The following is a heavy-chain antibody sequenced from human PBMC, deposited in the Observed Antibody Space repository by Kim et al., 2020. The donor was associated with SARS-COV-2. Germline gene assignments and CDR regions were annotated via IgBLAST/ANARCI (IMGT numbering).Heavy chain of an antibody. CDR2: ISSSSSYI. J-gene: IGHJ4*02. D-gene: IGHD3-22*01. V-gene: IGHV3-21*01. CDR1: GFTFSSYS. Sequence: GGSLRLSCAASGFTFSSYSMNWVRQAPGKGLEWVSSISSSSSYIYYADSVKGRFTISRDNAKNSLYLQMNSLRAEDTAVYYCARSSSGYYGFDYWGQGTLVTVSS. CDR3: ARSSSGYYGFDY.